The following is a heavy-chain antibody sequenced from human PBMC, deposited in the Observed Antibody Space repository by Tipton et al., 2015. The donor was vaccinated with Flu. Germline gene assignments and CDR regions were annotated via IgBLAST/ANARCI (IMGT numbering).Heavy chain of an antibody. CDR2: IIPIFGTA. CDR1: GGTFSSYA. V-gene: IGHV1-69*01. CDR3: ARGVLVIAAAGRRVGMDV. J-gene: IGHJ6*02. Sequence: QLVQSGAEVKKPGSSVKVSCKASGGTFSSYAISWVRQAPGQGLEWMGGIIPIFGTANYAQKFQGRVTITADESTSTACMELSSLRSEDPAVCYCARGVLVIAAAGRRVGMDVWGQGPTVTVSS. D-gene: IGHD6-13*01.